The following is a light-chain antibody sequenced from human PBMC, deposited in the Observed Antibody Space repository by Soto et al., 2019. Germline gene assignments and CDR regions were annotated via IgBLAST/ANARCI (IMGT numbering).Light chain of an antibody. V-gene: IGLV3-21*02. J-gene: IGLJ2*01. CDR2: GDS. CDR1: NIGSES. CDR3: QLWDSSSDHII. Sequence: SYELTQPPSVSVAPGQTARISCGGNNIGSESVHWYQQKPGQHPVLVVYGDSDRPSGISERFSGSKSGNTATLTISRVEAGDEAEYYCQLWDSSSDHIIFGGGTKLTVL.